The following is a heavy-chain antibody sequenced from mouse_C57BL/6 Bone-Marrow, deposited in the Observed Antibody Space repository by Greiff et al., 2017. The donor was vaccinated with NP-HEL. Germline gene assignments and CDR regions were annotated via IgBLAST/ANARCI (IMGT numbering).Heavy chain of an antibody. J-gene: IGHJ4*01. Sequence: EVKLQESGGDLVKPGGSLKLSCAASGFTFSSYGMSWVRQTPDKRLEWVATISSGGSYTYYPDSVKGRFTISRDNAKNTLYLQMSSLKSEDTAMYYCARHSLHYYGSSGYAMDYWGQGTSVTVSS. V-gene: IGHV5-6*01. CDR2: ISSGGSYT. CDR1: GFTFSSYG. CDR3: ARHSLHYYGSSGYAMDY. D-gene: IGHD1-1*01.